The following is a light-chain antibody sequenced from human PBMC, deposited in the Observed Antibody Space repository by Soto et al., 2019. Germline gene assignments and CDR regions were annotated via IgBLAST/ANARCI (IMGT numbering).Light chain of an antibody. CDR1: HSVNSH. V-gene: IGKV3-15*01. J-gene: IGKJ5*01. CDR2: AAS. Sequence: MLMTQSPSTLSVSPGERVTLSCRTSHSVNSHVAWYQQKPGQAPRLLIYAASTRATGIPARFSGSGSGTEFTLTISSLQSEDFAVYYCQQYDNWPPIPFGQGTRLEIK. CDR3: QQYDNWPPIP.